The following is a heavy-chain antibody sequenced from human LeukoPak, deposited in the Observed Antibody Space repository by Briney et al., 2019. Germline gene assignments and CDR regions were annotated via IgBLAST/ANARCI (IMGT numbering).Heavy chain of an antibody. CDR1: GGSFSGYH. V-gene: IGHV4-34*01. D-gene: IGHD2-2*01. CDR3: ARGDCSGTSCDAFDI. CDR2: VNHSGST. Sequence: SETLSLTCAAYGGSFSGYHWSWIRQPPGKGLEWIGEVNHSGSTNYNPSLKSRVTISVDTSKNQFSLKPSSVTAADTAVYYCARGDCSGTSCDAFDIWGQGTVVTVSS. J-gene: IGHJ3*02.